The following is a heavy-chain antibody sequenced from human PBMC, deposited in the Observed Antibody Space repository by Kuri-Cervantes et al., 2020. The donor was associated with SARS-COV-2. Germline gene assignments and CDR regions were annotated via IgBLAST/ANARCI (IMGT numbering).Heavy chain of an antibody. Sequence: GESLKISCAASGFTFSSYAMSWVRQAPGKGLEWVAGISGNGASTYYADSVKGRFTISRDNSKNTLYLQMNSLTVEDTAVYYCAKYMIVFIITAIDSWGQGARVTVDS. CDR1: GFTFSSYA. D-gene: IGHD3-22*01. V-gene: IGHV3-23*01. CDR3: AKYMIVFIITAIDS. CDR2: ISGNGAST. J-gene: IGHJ4*02.